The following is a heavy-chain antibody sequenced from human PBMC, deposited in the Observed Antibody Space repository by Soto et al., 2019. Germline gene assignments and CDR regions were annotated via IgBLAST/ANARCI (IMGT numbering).Heavy chain of an antibody. J-gene: IGHJ4*02. Sequence: QVQLVESGGGVVQPGRSLRLSCAASGFTFSSYGMYWVRQAPGKGLEWGAVISYDGSNKYYADSVKGRFTISRDNSKNPLYLQMNSLRAEDTAVYYCAKAPSRCSGGSCYVDCWGQGTLVTVSS. CDR3: AKAPSRCSGGSCYVDC. V-gene: IGHV3-30*18. CDR1: GFTFSSYG. D-gene: IGHD2-15*01. CDR2: ISYDGSNK.